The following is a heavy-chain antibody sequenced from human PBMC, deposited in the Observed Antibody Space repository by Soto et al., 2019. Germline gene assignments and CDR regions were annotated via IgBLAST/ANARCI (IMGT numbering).Heavy chain of an antibody. CDR1: GGLFSSFA. CDR2: IIPVFGTT. J-gene: IGHJ4*02. Sequence: QGQLVQSGPEVKKPGSSVKVSCKDSGGLFSSFAISWVRQAPGQGLEWLGGIIPVFGTTNYTEKFQARVTSTADESTKTAYMELSSLTSGDTAMYFCARGGGPYVWFNEFWGQGTLVTVSS. CDR3: ARGGGPYVWFNEF. V-gene: IGHV1-69*01. D-gene: IGHD2-21*01.